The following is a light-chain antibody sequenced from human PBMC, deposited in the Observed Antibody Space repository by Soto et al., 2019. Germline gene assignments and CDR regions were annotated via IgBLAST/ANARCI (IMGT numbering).Light chain of an antibody. J-gene: IGLJ3*02. CDR2: EVT. CDR3: SSYTSSGTLWV. V-gene: IGLV2-14*01. CDR1: SSDVGGYNY. Sequence: QSALTQPASVSGSPGQSITISCTGTSSDVGGYNYVSWYQQHPGKAPKLMISEVTNRPSGVSNRFSGSKSGNTASLTISGLQAEDEADYYCSSYTSSGTLWVFGGGTKVTVL.